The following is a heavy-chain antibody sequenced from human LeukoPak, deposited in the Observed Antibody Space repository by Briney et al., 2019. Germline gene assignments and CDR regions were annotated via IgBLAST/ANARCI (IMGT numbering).Heavy chain of an antibody. D-gene: IGHD3-22*01. CDR1: GYTFTSYG. J-gene: IGHJ4*02. CDR2: INPSNANT. CDR3: ARDPYDSSGGDRFDY. Sequence: GASVKVSCKASGYTFTSYGISWVRQAPGQGLEFMGWINPSNANTNYAQNLQGRVTMTTDTSTSTAYMELKSLRSDDTAVYYCARDPYDSSGGDRFDYWGQGTLVTVPS. V-gene: IGHV1-18*01.